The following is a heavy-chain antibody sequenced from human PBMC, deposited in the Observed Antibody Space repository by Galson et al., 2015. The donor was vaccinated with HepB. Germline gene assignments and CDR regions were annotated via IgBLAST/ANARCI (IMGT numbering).Heavy chain of an antibody. CDR1: GFTVSTNQ. D-gene: IGHD3-22*01. Sequence: SLRLSCAVSGFTVSTNQMSWVRQAPGKGLEWVSVIYSGGSAYYADSVKGRFTISRDNSKNTLYLQMNSLRVEDTAVYYCAKTVLYYYDSSGSTDASDIWGQGTMVTVSS. V-gene: IGHV3-66*01. CDR3: AKTVLYYYDSSGSTDASDI. J-gene: IGHJ3*02. CDR2: IYSGGSA.